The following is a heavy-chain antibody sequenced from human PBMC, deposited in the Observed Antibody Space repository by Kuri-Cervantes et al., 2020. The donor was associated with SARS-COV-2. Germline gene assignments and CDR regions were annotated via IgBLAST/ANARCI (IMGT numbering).Heavy chain of an antibody. CDR1: GGSISGGGYS. CDR2: IYHSGST. CDR3: ARDGSGGDADY. Sequence: SQTLSLTCAVSGGSISGGGYSWSWIRQPPGKGLEWIGYIYHSGSTYYNPSLKSRVTISVDRSKNQFSLKLSSVTAADTAVYYCARDGSGGDADYWGQGTLVTVSS. J-gene: IGHJ4*02. V-gene: IGHV4-30-2*01. D-gene: IGHD2-15*01.